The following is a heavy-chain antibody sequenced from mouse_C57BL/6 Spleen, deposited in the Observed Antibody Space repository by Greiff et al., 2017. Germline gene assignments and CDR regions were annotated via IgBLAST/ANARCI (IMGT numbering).Heavy chain of an antibody. CDR3: ARRTTVPYYFDD. Sequence: QVQLQQPGAELVKPGASVKLSCKASGYTFTSYWMQWVKQRPGQGLEWIGEIDPSDSYTNYNQKFKGKATLTVDTSSSTAYMQLSSLTSEDSAVYYCARRTTVPYYFDDWRQGTTLTVSS. V-gene: IGHV1-50*01. CDR1: GYTFTSYW. CDR2: IDPSDSYT. D-gene: IGHD1-1*01. J-gene: IGHJ2*01.